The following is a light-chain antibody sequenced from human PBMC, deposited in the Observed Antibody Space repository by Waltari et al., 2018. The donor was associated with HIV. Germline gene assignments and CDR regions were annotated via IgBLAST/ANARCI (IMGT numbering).Light chain of an antibody. J-gene: IGLJ2*01. Sequence: QSVLTQPPSASGTPRQRVTISCSGSSTHIGSNTVNWYQQLPGTAPKLLIYSNNQRPSGVADRFSGSKSGTSASLAISGLQSEDEADYYCAAWDDSLNGVVFGGGTKLTVL. CDR2: SNN. CDR1: STHIGSNT. CDR3: AAWDDSLNGVV. V-gene: IGLV1-44*01.